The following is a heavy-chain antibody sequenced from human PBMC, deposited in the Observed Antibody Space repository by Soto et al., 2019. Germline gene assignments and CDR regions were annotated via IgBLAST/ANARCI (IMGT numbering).Heavy chain of an antibody. V-gene: IGHV4-30-4*01. CDR3: ARDHYVYDILTGYGYYYGMDV. D-gene: IGHD3-9*01. Sequence: QVQLQESGPGLVKPSQTLSLTCTVSGGSISSGDYYWSWIRQPPGKGLEWIGYIYYSGSTYYNPSLKSRVTIPVDTSKNQFSLKLSSVTDADTAVYYCARDHYVYDILTGYGYYYGMDVWGQGTTVTVSS. CDR1: GGSISSGDYY. CDR2: IYYSGST. J-gene: IGHJ6*02.